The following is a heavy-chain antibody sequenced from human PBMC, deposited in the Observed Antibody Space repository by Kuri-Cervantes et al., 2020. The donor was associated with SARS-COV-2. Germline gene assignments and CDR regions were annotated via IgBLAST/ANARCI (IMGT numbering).Heavy chain of an antibody. CDR3: ARALYSSYVYFDL. V-gene: IGHV1-69*05. D-gene: IGHD4-11*01. CDR1: GVNHSSYA. J-gene: IGHJ2*01. CDR2: IIPIYGTT. Sequence: SVKVSCKASGVNHSSYAIAWVRQAPGQGLEWMGRIIPIYGTTNYAQKVQGRVTITRNTSISTAYMELSSLRSEDTAVYYCARALYSSYVYFDLWGRGTLVTVSS.